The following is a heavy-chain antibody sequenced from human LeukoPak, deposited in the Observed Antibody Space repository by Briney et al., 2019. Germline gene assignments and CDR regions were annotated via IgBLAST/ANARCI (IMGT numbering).Heavy chain of an antibody. CDR1: VGSISISSYY. CDR3: ARNGSGWLNIAAAYFDY. D-gene: IGHD6-13*01. V-gene: IGHV4-39*01. J-gene: IGHJ4*02. Sequence: PSETLSLTCTVSVGSISISSYYCGWIRQPPGKGLEWIGSIYYSGSTYYNPSLKSRVTISVDTSKNQLSLKLSSVPAADTAVYYCARNGSGWLNIAAAYFDYWGQGTLVTVSS. CDR2: IYYSGST.